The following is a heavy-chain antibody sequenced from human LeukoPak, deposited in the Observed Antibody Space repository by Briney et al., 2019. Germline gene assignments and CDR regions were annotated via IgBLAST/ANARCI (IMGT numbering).Heavy chain of an antibody. CDR1: GFIFSYAW. D-gene: IGHD2-15*01. V-gene: IGHV3-15*01. CDR3: TTDRGYCSGGSCYNNYYYYGMDV. CDR2: IKSKTDGGTT. J-gene: IGHJ6*02. Sequence: GSLRLSCAASGFIFSYAWMSWVRQAPGKGLEWVGRIKSKTDGGTTDYAAPVKGRFTISRDDSKNTLFLQMNSLKTEDTAIYYCTTDRGYCSGGSCYNNYYYYGMDVWGQGTTVTVSS.